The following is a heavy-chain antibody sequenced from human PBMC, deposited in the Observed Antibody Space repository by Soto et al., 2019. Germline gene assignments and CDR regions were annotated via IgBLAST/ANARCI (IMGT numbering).Heavy chain of an antibody. D-gene: IGHD5-12*01. CDR1: GGSISSHY. CDR3: ARLDGYGHYFDY. CDR2: IYYSGST. Sequence: QVQLQGSGPGLVKPSETLSLTCTVSGGSISSHYWSWIRQPPGQGLEWIGYIYYSGSTNYNPSLRSRVTSYEATSKSQFHLRLRSVTDADTDVYFCARLDGYGHYFDYWGQGALVTVSS. V-gene: IGHV4-59*08. J-gene: IGHJ4*02.